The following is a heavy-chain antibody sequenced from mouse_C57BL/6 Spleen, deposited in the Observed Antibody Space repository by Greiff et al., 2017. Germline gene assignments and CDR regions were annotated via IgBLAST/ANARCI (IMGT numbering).Heavy chain of an antibody. J-gene: IGHJ4*01. CDR3: AVTVVASEAMEY. V-gene: IGHV14-2*01. D-gene: IGHD1-1*01. Sequence: VQLKESGAELVKPGASVKLSCTASGFNIKDYYMHWVKQRTEQGLEWIGRIDPEDGETKYAPKFQGKATITAYTSSNTAYLQLSSLTSEDTAVYYCAVTVVASEAMEYWGQGTSVTVSS. CDR2: IDPEDGET. CDR1: GFNIKDYY.